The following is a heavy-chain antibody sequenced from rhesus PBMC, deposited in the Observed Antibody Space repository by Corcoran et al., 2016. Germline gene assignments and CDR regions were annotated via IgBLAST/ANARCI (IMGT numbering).Heavy chain of an antibody. CDR3: AREGPMGRVGTDY. D-gene: IGHD5-24*01. Sequence: QVQLQESGPGLVKPSETLSLTCTVSGASISGSWGSWIRQPPGKALEWIGDFNGQSRATISPPSLKSRVTISQDASKTQFSLNLNSVTAADTAVYYCAREGPMGRVGTDYWGQGVLVTVSS. CDR1: GASISGSW. J-gene: IGHJ4*01. CDR2: FNGQSRAT. V-gene: IGHV4-80*01.